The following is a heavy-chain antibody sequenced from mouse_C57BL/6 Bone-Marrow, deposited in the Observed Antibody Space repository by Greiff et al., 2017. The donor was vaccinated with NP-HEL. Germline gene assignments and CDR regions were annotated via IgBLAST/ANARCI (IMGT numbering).Heavy chain of an antibody. CDR1: GYTFTSYW. Sequence: QVQLQQPGAELVKPGASVKLSCKASGYTFTSYWMHWVKQRPGQGLEWIGMIHPNSGSTNYNEKFKSKATLTVDKSSSTAYMQLSSLTSEDSAFYYCAPIYYGFSWFAYWGQGTLVTVSA. J-gene: IGHJ3*01. D-gene: IGHD2-2*01. V-gene: IGHV1-64*01. CDR2: IHPNSGST. CDR3: APIYYGFSWFAY.